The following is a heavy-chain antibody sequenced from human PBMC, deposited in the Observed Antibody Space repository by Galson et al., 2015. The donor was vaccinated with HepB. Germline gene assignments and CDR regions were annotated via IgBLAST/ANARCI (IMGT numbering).Heavy chain of an antibody. CDR1: GFTFSSYA. Sequence: SLRLSCAASGFTFSSYAMSWVRQAPGKGLEWVSTISSDNERTYYADSVKGRFTISRDNSKNTLYLQMNSLRDEDTAVYYCAKKISPGGLDYWGQGTLVTVSS. J-gene: IGHJ4*02. D-gene: IGHD2-8*02. CDR3: AKKISPGGLDY. V-gene: IGHV3-23*01. CDR2: ISSDNERT.